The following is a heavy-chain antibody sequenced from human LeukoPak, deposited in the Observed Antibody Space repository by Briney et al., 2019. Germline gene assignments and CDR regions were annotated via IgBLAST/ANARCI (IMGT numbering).Heavy chain of an antibody. D-gene: IGHD1-26*01. CDR1: GGTFSSYA. CDR2: IIPIFGTA. Sequence: SVKVSCKASGGTFSSYAISWVRQAPGQGLEWMGGIIPIFGTANYAQKFQGRVTITADKSTSTAYMELSSLRSEDTAVYYCARSGRKTYYYYYMDVWGKGTTVTVSS. V-gene: IGHV1-69*06. CDR3: ARSGRKTYYYYYMDV. J-gene: IGHJ6*03.